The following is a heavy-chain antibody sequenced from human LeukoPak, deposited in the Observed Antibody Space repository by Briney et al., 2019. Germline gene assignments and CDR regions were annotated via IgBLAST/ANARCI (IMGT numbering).Heavy chain of an antibody. D-gene: IGHD6-13*01. Sequence: PGGSLRLSCAASGFTFSSYDMHWVRQATGKGLDWVSAIGTAGDTYYPGTVKGRFTISRENAKNSLYLQMNSLRAGDTAVYYCARSRGSSSFYYYYMDVWGKGTTVTVSS. CDR1: GFTFSSYD. CDR3: ARSRGSSSFYYYYMDV. V-gene: IGHV3-13*01. J-gene: IGHJ6*03. CDR2: IGTAGDT.